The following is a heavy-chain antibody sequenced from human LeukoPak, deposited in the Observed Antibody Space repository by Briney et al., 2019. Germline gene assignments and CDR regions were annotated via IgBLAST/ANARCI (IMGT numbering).Heavy chain of an antibody. V-gene: IGHV4-39*07. CDR2: IYHSGST. D-gene: IGHD3-22*01. Sequence: SETLSLTCTVSGGSISSSSYYWGWIRQPPGKGLEWIGSIYHSGSTYYNPSLKSRVTISVDTSKNQFSLKLSSVTAADTAVYYCAREEPGYYDSSGYSNNFDYWGQGTLVTVSS. J-gene: IGHJ4*02. CDR1: GGSISSSSYY. CDR3: AREEPGYYDSSGYSNNFDY.